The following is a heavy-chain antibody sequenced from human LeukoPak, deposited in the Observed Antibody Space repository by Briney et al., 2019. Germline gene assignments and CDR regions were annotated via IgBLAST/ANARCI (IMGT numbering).Heavy chain of an antibody. V-gene: IGHV3-33*01. CDR2: IWYDGSSK. CDR1: GFTFSNYG. Sequence: PGGSLRLSCAASGFTFSNYGMHWVRQAPGKGLEWVVVIWYDGSSKYYADSVKGRFTISRDNSKNTLYLQMSSLRAEDTAVYYCARTCSGGSCYADYWGQGTLVTVSS. J-gene: IGHJ4*02. CDR3: ARTCSGGSCYADY. D-gene: IGHD2-15*01.